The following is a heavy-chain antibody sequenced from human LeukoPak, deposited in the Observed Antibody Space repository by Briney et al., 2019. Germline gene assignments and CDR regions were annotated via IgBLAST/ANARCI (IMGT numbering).Heavy chain of an antibody. CDR1: GFTFTDEY. Sequence: ASVTVSCKSSGFTFTDEYIHWVRQAPGQGLEWMGWINPYSGAINYAQKFQGRVTLTRDTSISTAYMELSRLTSGDTAVYFCARDPKSQLLLDYWGQGTLVTVSS. V-gene: IGHV1-2*02. CDR3: ARDPKSQLLLDY. CDR2: INPYSGAI. D-gene: IGHD2-2*01. J-gene: IGHJ4*02.